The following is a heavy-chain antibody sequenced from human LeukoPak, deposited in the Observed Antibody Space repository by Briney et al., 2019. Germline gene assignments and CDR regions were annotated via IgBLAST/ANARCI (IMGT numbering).Heavy chain of an antibody. V-gene: IGHV1-18*01. D-gene: IGHD1-26*01. CDR3: ARDCIGCLGFDY. J-gene: IGHJ4*02. CDR2: VSAYADDT. Sequence: GASVKVSCKASGYTFTSYGISWVRQAPGQGLEWMGWVSAYADDTNYVQKFRGRITMTTDTSTSTAYMEFRSLRSDDTAVYYCARDCIGCLGFDYWGQGTLVTVSS. CDR1: GYTFTSYG.